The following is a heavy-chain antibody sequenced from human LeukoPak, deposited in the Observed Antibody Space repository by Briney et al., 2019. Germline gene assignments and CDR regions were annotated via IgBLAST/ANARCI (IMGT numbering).Heavy chain of an antibody. Sequence: ASVKVSCKASGYTLTGYYVHWVRQAPGQGLEWMGWINPNSGGTNYAQKLQGWVTMTRDTSISTAYMELSRLRSDDTAVYYCARGDYFDYWGQGTLVTVSS. CDR3: ARGDYFDY. CDR2: INPNSGGT. V-gene: IGHV1-2*04. CDR1: GYTLTGYY. J-gene: IGHJ4*02.